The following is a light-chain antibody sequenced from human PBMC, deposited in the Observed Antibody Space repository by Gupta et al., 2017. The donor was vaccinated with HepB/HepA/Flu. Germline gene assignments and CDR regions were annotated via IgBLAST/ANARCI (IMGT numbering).Light chain of an antibody. CDR1: QGMSND. CDR2: VAY. CDR3: LQYKTYPWT. V-gene: IGKV1-17*01. Sequence: DIRMTQSPSPLSASVGDTVTTTCRASQGMSNDLGWYQHKPGKAPKRLVFVAYTVQHGVPSRFRGSGSGTEFTLTISSLQADDVAAYYCLQYKTYPWTFGQGTKVEI. J-gene: IGKJ1*01.